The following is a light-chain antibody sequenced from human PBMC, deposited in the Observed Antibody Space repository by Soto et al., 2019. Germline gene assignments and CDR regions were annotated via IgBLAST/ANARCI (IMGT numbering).Light chain of an antibody. CDR2: AAS. V-gene: IGKV1-39*01. CDR1: QSISNY. J-gene: IGKJ4*01. Sequence: DMEMTQSPSSLSASVGDRVTITCRASQSISNYLNWYQHKPGKVPKLLIYAASSLQSGVPTRFSGARSGTHFTLTFHSLQPEDFETYYCQQSYCTPSTCGGGAKIEIK. CDR3: QQSYCTPST.